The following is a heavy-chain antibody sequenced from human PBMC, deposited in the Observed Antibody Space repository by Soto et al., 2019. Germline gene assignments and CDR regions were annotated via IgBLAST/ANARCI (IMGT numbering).Heavy chain of an antibody. CDR2: IIPIFGTA. V-gene: IGHV1-69*13. D-gene: IGHD6-19*01. CDR1: GYTFTSYG. J-gene: IGHJ3*02. Sequence: GASVKVSCKASGYTFTSYGISWVRQAPGQGLEWMGGIIPIFGTANYAQKFQGRVTITADESTSTAYMELSSLRSEDTAVYYCAREKWLVRRNDPFDIWGQGTMDTVSS. CDR3: AREKWLVRRNDPFDI.